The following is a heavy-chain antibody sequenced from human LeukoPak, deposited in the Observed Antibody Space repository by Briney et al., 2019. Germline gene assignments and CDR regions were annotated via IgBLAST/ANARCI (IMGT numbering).Heavy chain of an antibody. Sequence: PSETLSLTCTVSGGSISSYYWSWIRQPPGKGLEWIGYIYYSGSTNYNPSLKSRVTISVDTSKNQFSLKLSSVTAADTAVYYCAREVDYYDSSGYSWYFDLWGRGTLVTGSS. CDR1: GGSISSYY. CDR2: IYYSGST. D-gene: IGHD3-22*01. CDR3: AREVDYYDSSGYSWYFDL. V-gene: IGHV4-59*01. J-gene: IGHJ2*01.